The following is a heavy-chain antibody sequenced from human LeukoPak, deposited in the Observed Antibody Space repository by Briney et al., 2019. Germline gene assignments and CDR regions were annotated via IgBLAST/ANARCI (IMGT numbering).Heavy chain of an antibody. CDR3: ARYSGTFSNSYFDC. J-gene: IGHJ4*02. CDR2: IYSGRST. Sequence: PGGSLRLSCAASGFTVSSNDISWVRQAPGKGLEWVSLIYSGRSTYYADSVKGRFIISRDNSKNTLYLQMNSLRAEDTAVYYCARYSGTFSNSYFDCWGQGTLVTVSS. D-gene: IGHD1-26*01. V-gene: IGHV3-66*01. CDR1: GFTVSSND.